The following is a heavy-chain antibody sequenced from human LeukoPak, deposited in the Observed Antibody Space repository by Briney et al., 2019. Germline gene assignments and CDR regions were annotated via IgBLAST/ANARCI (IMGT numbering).Heavy chain of an antibody. CDR3: ARDRYCGGDCYSDAFDI. J-gene: IGHJ3*02. CDR1: GGTFSSYA. V-gene: IGHV1-69*04. Sequence: SVKVSCKASGGTFSSYAISWVRQAPGQGLEWMGRIIPILGIANYAQKFQGRVTITADKSTSTAYMELSSLRSEDTAVYYCARDRYCGGDCYSDAFDIWGRGTMVTVSS. D-gene: IGHD2-21*02. CDR2: IIPILGIA.